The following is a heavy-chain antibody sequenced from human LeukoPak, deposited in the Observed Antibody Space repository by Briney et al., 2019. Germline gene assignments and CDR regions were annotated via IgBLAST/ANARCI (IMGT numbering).Heavy chain of an antibody. V-gene: IGHV3-43*02. CDR3: AKDGGYYGSGSLYYYYGMDV. J-gene: IGHJ6*02. Sequence: GGSLRLSCAASGFTSDDYAMHWVRQAPGKGLEWVSLISGDGGSTYYADSVKGRFTISRDNSKNSLYLQMNSLRTEDTALYYCAKDGGYYGSGSLYYYYGMDVWGQGTTVTVSS. CDR1: GFTSDDYA. D-gene: IGHD3-10*01. CDR2: ISGDGGST.